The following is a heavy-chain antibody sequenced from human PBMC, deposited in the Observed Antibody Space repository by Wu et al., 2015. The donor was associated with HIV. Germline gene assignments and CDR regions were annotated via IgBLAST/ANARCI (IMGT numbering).Heavy chain of an antibody. J-gene: IGHJ6*02. Sequence: QVQLVQSGAEVKKPGSSVKVSCKASGGTFSSYAISWVRQAPGQGLEWMGRIIPIFGTANYAQKFQGRVTITADESTSTAYMELSSLRSEDTAVYYCARVQRSGGSGSPPPQRKYYYYGMDVWGQGTTVTVSS. CDR1: GGTFSSYA. CDR3: ARVQRSGGSGSPPPQRKYYYYGMDV. D-gene: IGHD3-10*01. CDR2: IIPIFGTA. V-gene: IGHV1-69*13.